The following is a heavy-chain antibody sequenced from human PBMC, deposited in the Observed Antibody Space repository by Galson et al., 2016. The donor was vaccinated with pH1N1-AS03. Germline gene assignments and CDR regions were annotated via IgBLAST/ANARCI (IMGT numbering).Heavy chain of an antibody. CDR1: GYIFTGFY. Sequence: SVKVSCKASGYIFTGFYVHWVRQAPGQGLEWMGWINPNNGDTHYAQKFQGWVTMTGDTSISTAYMELYWLKSDDTAVYYCARDPRGPCSSATCATNYYFGMDVWGQGTTVTVSS. J-gene: IGHJ6*02. CDR3: ARDPRGPCSSATCATNYYFGMDV. D-gene: IGHD3-10*02. CDR2: INPNNGDT. V-gene: IGHV1-2*04.